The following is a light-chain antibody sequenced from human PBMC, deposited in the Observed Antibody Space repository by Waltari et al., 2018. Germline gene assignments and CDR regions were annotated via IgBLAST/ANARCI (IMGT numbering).Light chain of an antibody. CDR1: SSDVGGYNY. Sequence: QSALTQPASVSGSPGQSITISCTGTSSDVGGYNYVSWYQPHPGQAPKLMIYDVSKRPSGVSNRFSASESGNTASLTISGLQAEDEADYYCSSYTSSSTWVFGGGTKLTVL. CDR3: SSYTSSSTWV. V-gene: IGLV2-14*01. J-gene: IGLJ3*02. CDR2: DVS.